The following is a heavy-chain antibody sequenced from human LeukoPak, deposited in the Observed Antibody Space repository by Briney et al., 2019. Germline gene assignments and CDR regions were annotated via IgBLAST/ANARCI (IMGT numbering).Heavy chain of an antibody. CDR2: IRYDGSDK. D-gene: IGHD6-19*01. Sequence: SGGSLRLSCAASGFTFSRYGMHWVRQAPGKGLKWVAFIRYDGSDKSYADSVKGRFTISRDNSKNTLYLQMNSLRAEDTAVYYCAKIGAVAGHFDYWGQGTLVTVSS. V-gene: IGHV3-30*02. J-gene: IGHJ4*02. CDR3: AKIGAVAGHFDY. CDR1: GFTFSRYG.